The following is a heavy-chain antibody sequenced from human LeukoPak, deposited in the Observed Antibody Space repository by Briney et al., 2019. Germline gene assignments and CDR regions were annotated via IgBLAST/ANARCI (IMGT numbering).Heavy chain of an antibody. V-gene: IGHV3-53*01. CDR1: GFTVSSNY. D-gene: IGHD1-26*01. CDR3: ARALVGAFDAFDI. J-gene: IGHJ3*02. Sequence: GGSLRLSCAASGFTVSSNYMSWVRQAPGKGLEWVSVIYSGGSTYYADSVKGRFTISRDNSKNTLYLQMNNLGAEDTAVYYCARALVGAFDAFDIWGQGTMVTVSS. CDR2: IYSGGST.